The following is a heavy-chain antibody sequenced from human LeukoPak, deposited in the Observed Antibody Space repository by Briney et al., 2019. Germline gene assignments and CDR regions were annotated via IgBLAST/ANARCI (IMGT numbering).Heavy chain of an antibody. D-gene: IGHD3-22*01. CDR2: IIPILGIA. V-gene: IGHV1-69*04. CDR3: ARGFYDSSYPDY. Sequence: GASVKVSCKASGGTFSSYAISWVRQAPGQGLEWMGRIIPILGIANYAQKFQGRVTITADKSTSTAYMELSSLRSEDTAVYYCARGFYDSSYPDYWGQGTLVTVSS. CDR1: GGTFSSYA. J-gene: IGHJ4*02.